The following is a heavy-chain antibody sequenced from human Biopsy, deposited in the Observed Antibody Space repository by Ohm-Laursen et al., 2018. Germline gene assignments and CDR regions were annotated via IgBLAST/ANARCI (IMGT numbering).Heavy chain of an antibody. CDR1: GFSLSARGMC. D-gene: IGHD6-13*01. J-gene: IGHJ6*02. Sequence: TQTLTLTSSFSGFSLSARGMCVSWIRQAPGKALEWLARVEWDDYKDYSASLQTKLSISKDTSNDQVVLTVNNVDPADTATYYCARTPILIVSAGLVYRHRRHLQGMDVWGQGIAVTVS. CDR2: VEWDDYK. CDR3: ARTPILIVSAGLVYRHRRHLQGMDV. V-gene: IGHV2-70*11.